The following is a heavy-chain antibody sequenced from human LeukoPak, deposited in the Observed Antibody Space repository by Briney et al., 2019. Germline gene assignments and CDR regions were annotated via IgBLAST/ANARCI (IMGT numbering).Heavy chain of an antibody. CDR2: IYYTGST. D-gene: IGHD6-19*01. CDR1: GSSISSYY. Sequence: SETLSLTCTVSGSSISSYYWSWIRQPPGKGLEWIRYIYYTGSTNYNPSLKSRVTISVDTSKNQFSLKLSSVTAADTAVYYCARAFSSGWYPYSIGGLWFDYWGQGTLVTVSS. V-gene: IGHV4-59*01. J-gene: IGHJ4*02. CDR3: ARAFSSGWYPYSIGGLWFDY.